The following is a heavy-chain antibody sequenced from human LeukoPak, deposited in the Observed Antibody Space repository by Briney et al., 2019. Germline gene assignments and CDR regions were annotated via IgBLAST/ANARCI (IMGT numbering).Heavy chain of an antibody. CDR2: ISSSGATR. CDR3: SIKIQLAGKETAWSFDY. Sequence: PGGSLRLSCAPPGDTPGRHTMSSGCQAPGKGLEWLSYISSSGATRYYADSVKGRFTVSRDNAKNSLYLQMNSLRAEDTAVYQLSIKIQLAGKETAWSFDYWGQGTLVTVSS. D-gene: IGHD1-1*01. V-gene: IGHV3-48*03. CDR1: GDTPGRHT. J-gene: IGHJ4*02.